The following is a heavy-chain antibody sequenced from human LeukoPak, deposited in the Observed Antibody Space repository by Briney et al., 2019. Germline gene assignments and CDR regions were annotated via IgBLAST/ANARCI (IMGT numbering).Heavy chain of an antibody. CDR1: GGSFSGYY. CDR2: IDHSGST. D-gene: IGHD2-2*01. V-gene: IGHV4-34*01. J-gene: IGHJ4*02. Sequence: SETLSLTCAVYGGSFSGYYWSWIRQPPGKGLEWIGEIDHSGSTNYNPSLKSRVTISVDTSKNQFSLKLSSVTAADTAVYYCARGRPRSRGCSSTSCYRSIGTATTWFDYWGQGTLVTVSS. CDR3: ARGRPRSRGCSSTSCYRSIGTATTWFDY.